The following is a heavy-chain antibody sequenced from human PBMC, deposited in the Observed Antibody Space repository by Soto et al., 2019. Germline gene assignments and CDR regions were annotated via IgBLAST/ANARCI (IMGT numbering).Heavy chain of an antibody. CDR3: ARVSIGGTIFGVGDFDY. Sequence: QVHLVQSEGEVTKPGASVKVSCKASGYKFADHSINWLRQASGQGLEWLGWVSPHNGNTKYAQKVQGRITMTTDTTTSTVYMELRNLRSDDTATYYCARVSIGGTIFGVGDFDYWGQGSLVTVSS. CDR2: VSPHNGNT. CDR1: GYKFADHS. V-gene: IGHV1-18*04. D-gene: IGHD3-3*01. J-gene: IGHJ4*02.